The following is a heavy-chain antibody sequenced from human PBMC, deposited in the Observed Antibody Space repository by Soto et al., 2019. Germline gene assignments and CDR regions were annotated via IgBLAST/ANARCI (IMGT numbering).Heavy chain of an antibody. Sequence: EVQLLESGGGLVQPGGSLRLSCEASGFSFDYYAMSWVRQAPGKGLEWVSAISGGGGSTYYADSVKGRFTISRDNSKNTLYLQMNSLRSDDTAVYYCAKHSAYDMILGKNGGVLAYWGQGTLVTVSS. V-gene: IGHV3-23*01. CDR3: AKHSAYDMILGKNGGVLAY. CDR2: ISGGGGST. J-gene: IGHJ4*02. CDR1: GFSFDYYA. D-gene: IGHD3-22*01.